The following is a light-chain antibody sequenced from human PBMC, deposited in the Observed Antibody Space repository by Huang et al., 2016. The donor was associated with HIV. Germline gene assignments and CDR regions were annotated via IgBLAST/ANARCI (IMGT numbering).Light chain of an antibody. Sequence: DIQMTQYTSSLSASVGDRVTITCRESQGIDNYLAWYQQKPGKGPKLLIYDASTLQWGVPSRFSGSGSGTDFTLTLSSLQPEDVATYYCQKYNSAPPTFGGGTKVEIK. CDR2: DAS. CDR3: QKYNSAPPT. V-gene: IGKV1-27*01. CDR1: QGIDNY. J-gene: IGKJ4*01.